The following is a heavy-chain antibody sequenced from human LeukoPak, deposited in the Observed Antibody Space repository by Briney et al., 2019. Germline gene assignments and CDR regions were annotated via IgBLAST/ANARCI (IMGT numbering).Heavy chain of an antibody. J-gene: IGHJ3*02. CDR1: GFTFSSYR. V-gene: IGHV3-48*01. CDR2: ISVSSGSI. D-gene: IGHD1-1*01. Sequence: PGGSLRLSCAASGFTFSSYRMNWVRQAPGKGLEWVSFISVSSGSIYYADSVKGRFTISRDNAKNSLYLQMNSLRAEDTAVYYCASGGSTTGTTSGVFDIWGQGTMVTVSS. CDR3: ASGGSTTGTTSGVFDI.